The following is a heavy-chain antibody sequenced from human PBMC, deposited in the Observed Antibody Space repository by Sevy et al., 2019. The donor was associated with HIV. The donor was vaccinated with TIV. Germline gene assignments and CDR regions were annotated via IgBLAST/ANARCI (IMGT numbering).Heavy chain of an antibody. Sequence: GGSLRLSCVVSGFSVSSNYMSWVRQAPGKGLEWVSNIYSDGRTYYGDSVRGRFTISRDTSKNTVYLEMKSLRAEDTAGYYCTGEDIVLGEDNYYGMDVWGHGTTVTVSS. V-gene: IGHV3-53*01. D-gene: IGHD2-15*01. J-gene: IGHJ6*02. CDR1: GFSVSSNY. CDR3: TGEDIVLGEDNYYGMDV. CDR2: IYSDGRT.